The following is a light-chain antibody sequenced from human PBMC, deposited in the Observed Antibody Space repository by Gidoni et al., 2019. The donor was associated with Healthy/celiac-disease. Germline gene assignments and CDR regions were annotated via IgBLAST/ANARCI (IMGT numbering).Light chain of an antibody. CDR3: MQGTHWPST. V-gene: IGKV2-30*01. CDR1: QSLVYSDGNTY. CDR2: TVS. Sequence: VGMPKSPLYLLVTLEQPSSISCRSSQSLVYSDGNTYLNWFQQRPGQSPRRLIYTVSTRDSGVPERFSGSGSGTDFTLNISRVESEDVGVYYCMQGTHWPSTFGQGTKLEIK. J-gene: IGKJ2*01.